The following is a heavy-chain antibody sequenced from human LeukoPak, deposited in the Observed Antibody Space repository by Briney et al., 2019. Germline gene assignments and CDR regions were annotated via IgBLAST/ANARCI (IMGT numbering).Heavy chain of an antibody. V-gene: IGHV3-74*01. CDR3: ARDWYYAIDY. CDR2: INSDGSST. CDR1: GFTFSSHG. J-gene: IGHJ4*02. D-gene: IGHD2-2*01. Sequence: GGTLRLSCAASGFTFSSHGMNWVRQAPGKGLVSVSRINSDGSSTRYSDSVRGRFTISRDNAKNTLYLQMNSLRADDTAVYYCARDWYYAIDYWGQGTLVTVSS.